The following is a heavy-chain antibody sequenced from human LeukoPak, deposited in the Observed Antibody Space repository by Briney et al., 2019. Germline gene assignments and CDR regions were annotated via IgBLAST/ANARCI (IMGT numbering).Heavy chain of an antibody. D-gene: IGHD3-22*01. CDR2: ISSSSSYI. CDR1: GFTFSSYS. J-gene: IGHJ4*02. Sequence: PGGSLRLSCAASGFTFSSYSMNWVRQAPGKGLEWVSSISSSSSYIYYADSVKGRFTISRDNAKNSLYLQMNSLRAEDTAVYYCARNYYDSSGYPDNFDYWGQGTLVTVSS. V-gene: IGHV3-21*01. CDR3: ARNYYDSSGYPDNFDY.